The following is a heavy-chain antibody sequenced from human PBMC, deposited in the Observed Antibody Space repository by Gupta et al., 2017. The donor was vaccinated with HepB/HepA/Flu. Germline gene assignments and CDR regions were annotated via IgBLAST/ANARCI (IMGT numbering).Heavy chain of an antibody. D-gene: IGHD3-3*01. V-gene: IGHV1-69*06. J-gene: IGHJ6*03. Sequence: QVQLVQSGAEVKTPGSSVKVSCKASGGTFSSYAISCVRPAPGQGLEWMGGIIPIFGTANYAQKFQGRVTITADKSTSTAYMELSSLRSEDTAVYYCARSGGYDFWSGEGYYYYMDVWGKGTTVTVSS. CDR2: IIPIFGTA. CDR1: GGTFSSYA. CDR3: ARSGGYDFWSGEGYYYYMDV.